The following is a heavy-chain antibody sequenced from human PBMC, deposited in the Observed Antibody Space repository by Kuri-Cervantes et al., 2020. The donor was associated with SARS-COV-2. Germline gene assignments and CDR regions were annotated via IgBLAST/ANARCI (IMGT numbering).Heavy chain of an antibody. D-gene: IGHD5-18*01. Sequence: GGSLRLSCAASGFTFSSYGMHWVRQAPGKGLEWVAFIRYDGSNKYYADSVKGRFTISRDNTKNSLFLQMNGLRAEDTAVYYCATRGFSYGYIYHWGQGTLVTVSS. CDR3: ATRGFSYGYIYH. J-gene: IGHJ4*02. CDR2: IRYDGSNK. CDR1: GFTFSSYG. V-gene: IGHV3-30*02.